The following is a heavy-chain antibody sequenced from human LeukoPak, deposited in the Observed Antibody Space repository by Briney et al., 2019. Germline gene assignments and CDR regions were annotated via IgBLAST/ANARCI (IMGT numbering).Heavy chain of an antibody. J-gene: IGHJ5*02. CDR1: GYTFTGYY. V-gene: IGHV1-2*02. CDR2: INPNSGGT. D-gene: IGHD2-15*01. Sequence: ASVKVSCKASGYTFTGYYMHWVRQAPRQALEWMGWINPNSGGTNYAQKFQGRVTMTRDTSISTAYMELSRLRSDDTAVYYCARGGRYCSGGSCYFNWFDLWGQGTLVTVSS. CDR3: ARGGRYCSGGSCYFNWFDL.